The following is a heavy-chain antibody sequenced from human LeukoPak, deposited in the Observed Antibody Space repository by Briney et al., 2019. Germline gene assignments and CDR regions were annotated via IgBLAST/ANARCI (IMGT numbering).Heavy chain of an antibody. Sequence: GGSLRLSCAASGFTFNNYGMHWVRQAPGKGLEWVAFIRHDGSNKYYADSVKGRFTISRDNFKNTLSLQMNSLRPEDTAVYYCGRDLASGYSYGVDYWGQGTLVTVSS. J-gene: IGHJ4*02. CDR1: GFTFNNYG. V-gene: IGHV3-30*02. CDR2: IRHDGSNK. D-gene: IGHD5-18*01. CDR3: GRDLASGYSYGVDY.